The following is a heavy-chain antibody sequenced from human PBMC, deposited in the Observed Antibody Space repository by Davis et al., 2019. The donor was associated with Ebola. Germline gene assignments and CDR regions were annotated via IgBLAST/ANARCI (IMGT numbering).Heavy chain of an antibody. V-gene: IGHV1-46*01. Sequence: SVQVSCKASVYTFASYNIHWVRHAPGRGLEWMGIINPSGGSTSYAQKFQGRVTMTRDTSTSTVYMELSSLRSEDTAVYYCARDGLELDFDYWGQGTLVTVSS. J-gene: IGHJ4*02. CDR1: VYTFASYN. CDR3: ARDGLELDFDY. CDR2: INPSGGST. D-gene: IGHD3-10*01.